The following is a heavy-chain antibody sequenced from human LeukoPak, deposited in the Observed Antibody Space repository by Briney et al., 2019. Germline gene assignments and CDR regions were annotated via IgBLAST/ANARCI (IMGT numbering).Heavy chain of an antibody. CDR3: AKRGGYETMAAFDY. D-gene: IGHD3-10*01. V-gene: IGHV3-23*01. CDR1: GFTFNSYA. Sequence: SGGSLRLSCAASGFTFNSYAMSWVRQAPGKGLESVSAISPGGSDTYYADSVRGRLTISRDNSKKTLYLQMSSLRAEDSAVYYCAKRGGYETMAAFDYWGQGTLVTVSS. J-gene: IGHJ4*02. CDR2: ISPGGSDT.